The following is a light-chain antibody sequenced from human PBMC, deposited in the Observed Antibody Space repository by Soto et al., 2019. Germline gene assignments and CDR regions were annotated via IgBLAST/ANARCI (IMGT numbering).Light chain of an antibody. CDR1: QGISSW. CDR3: LQDYNYPLT. Sequence: DIQMTQSPSTLSASVGDRVTITCRASQGISSWLAWYQQKPGKPPKLLIYKASSLARGVPSRFSGSGSGTDFTLPISSLQPEDFETYYCLQDYNYPLTFGGGTKVDI. V-gene: IGKV1-5*03. J-gene: IGKJ4*01. CDR2: KAS.